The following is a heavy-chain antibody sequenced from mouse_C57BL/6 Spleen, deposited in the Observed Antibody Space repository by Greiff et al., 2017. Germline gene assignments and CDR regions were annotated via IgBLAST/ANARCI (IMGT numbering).Heavy chain of an antibody. J-gene: IGHJ4*01. CDR1: GYSFTGYY. CDR3: ARWLRAMDY. CDR2: INPSNGGT. D-gene: IGHD2-2*01. Sequence: VQLQQSGPELVKPGASVKISCKASGYSFTGYYMNWVKQSPEKSLEWIGEINPSNGGTTYNQKFKDKATMTVDTSSSTAYMQRKSLTSEDSAVYYCARWLRAMDYWGQGTSVTVSS. V-gene: IGHV1-42*01.